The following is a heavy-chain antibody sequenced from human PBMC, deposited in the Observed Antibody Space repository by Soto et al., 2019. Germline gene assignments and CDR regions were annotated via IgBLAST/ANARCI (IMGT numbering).Heavy chain of an antibody. CDR2: ISHNGNT. Sequence: SLTCTVSGGSISSYYWSWILQPPGKGLEWIGHISHNGNTYYNSSLKSRLTTSLDTSKNQFSLSLSSVTAADTAVYYCARTNYYDSSGYSNDAFDIWGQGTMVT. V-gene: IGHV4-59*04. J-gene: IGHJ3*02. CDR3: ARTNYYDSSGYSNDAFDI. CDR1: GGSISSYY. D-gene: IGHD3-22*01.